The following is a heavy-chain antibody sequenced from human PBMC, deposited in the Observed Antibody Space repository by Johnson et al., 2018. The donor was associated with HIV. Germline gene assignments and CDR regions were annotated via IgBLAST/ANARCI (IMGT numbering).Heavy chain of an antibody. Sequence: VQLVESGGGLVQPGGSLRLSCAASGFTFSSYWMHWVRQAPGKGLEWVSAISGSGGSTYYADSVKGRFTISRDNAKNSLYLQMNSLRAEDTAVYYCASDYYYDSRARLGAFDIWGQGTMVTVSS. J-gene: IGHJ3*02. CDR1: GFTFSSYW. D-gene: IGHD3-22*01. CDR3: ASDYYYDSRARLGAFDI. CDR2: ISGSGGST. V-gene: IGHV3-48*04.